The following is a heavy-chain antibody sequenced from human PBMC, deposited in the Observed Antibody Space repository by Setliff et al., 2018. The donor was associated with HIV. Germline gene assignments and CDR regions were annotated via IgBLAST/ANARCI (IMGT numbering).Heavy chain of an antibody. V-gene: IGHV1-3*04. CDR3: ARQRNSGTFYYSYYYMDV. D-gene: IGHD1-26*01. Sequence: ASVKVSCKASGYTFTTYAMIWVRQAPGQSLEWMGWINTGNGNTRLSQKFQGRVTISRDTPARTANMELNSLRSEDTAVYYCARQRNSGTFYYSYYYMDVWGKGTTVTVSS. CDR2: INTGNGNT. CDR1: GYTFTTYA. J-gene: IGHJ6*03.